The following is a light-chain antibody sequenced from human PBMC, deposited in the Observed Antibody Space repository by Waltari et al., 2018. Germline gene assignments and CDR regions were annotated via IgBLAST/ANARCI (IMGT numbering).Light chain of an antibody. CDR1: QGISSY. V-gene: IGKV1-9*01. J-gene: IGKJ5*01. CDR2: TAS. CDR3: QQRNSYPIT. Sequence: IQLTPSPSSLSASVGATVTITCRASQGISSYLAWYQQKPGKAPKLLIHTASTLQSGVPSRFSGSGSGTDFTLSISSLQPEDFATYYCQQRNSYPITFGQGTRLEIK.